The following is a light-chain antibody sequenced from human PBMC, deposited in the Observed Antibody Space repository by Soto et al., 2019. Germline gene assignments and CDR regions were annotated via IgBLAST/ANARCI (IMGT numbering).Light chain of an antibody. V-gene: IGKV3-11*01. CDR2: AAS. CDR1: QSVRTS. CDR3: QLRIYCPPPLT. Sequence: EIVLTQSPATLSLSPGERATLSCRASQSVRTSLAWYQQKPRQAPSLLIYAASNTSTGLPARFSGSGSGTDFALTIHTLHPEDSAFYFCQLRIYCPPPLTFGRGTKVDIK. J-gene: IGKJ4*01.